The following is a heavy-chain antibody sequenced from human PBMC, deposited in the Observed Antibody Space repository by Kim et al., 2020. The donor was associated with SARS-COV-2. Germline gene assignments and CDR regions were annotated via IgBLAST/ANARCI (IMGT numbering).Heavy chain of an antibody. V-gene: IGHV3-33*06. CDR3: AKGSARLFYHYFDY. Sequence: DTVTVRITISRDHSKNTLYLQMNSLRAEDTAVYYCAKGSARLFYHYFDYWGQGTLVTVSS. J-gene: IGHJ4*02. D-gene: IGHD6-6*01.